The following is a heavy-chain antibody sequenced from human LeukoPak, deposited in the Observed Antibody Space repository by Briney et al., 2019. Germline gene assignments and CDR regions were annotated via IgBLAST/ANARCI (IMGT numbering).Heavy chain of an antibody. V-gene: IGHV1-18*01. Sequence: EASVKVSCKASGYTFTSYGISWVRKAPGQGLEWMEWISAYNGNTNYAQKLQGRVTMTTDKSTSTAYMELRSLRSDDTAVYYCARAHTKVWFDPWGQGTLVTVSS. CDR2: ISAYNGNT. CDR3: ARAHTKVWFDP. CDR1: GYTFTSYG. D-gene: IGHD2-2*01. J-gene: IGHJ5*02.